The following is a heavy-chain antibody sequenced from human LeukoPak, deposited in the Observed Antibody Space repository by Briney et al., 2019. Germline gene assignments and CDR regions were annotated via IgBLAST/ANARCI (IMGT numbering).Heavy chain of an antibody. CDR3: ARDLVGSHTSYSSGAWDY. V-gene: IGHV1-69*13. Sequence: SVKVSCKASGGTFSNYAISWVRQAPGQGLEWMGGIIPIFDTADYAQKFQGRLTITADESTSTAYMELSSLRAEDTAVYYCARDLVGSHTSYSSGAWDYWGQGTLVTVSS. CDR1: GGTFSNYA. CDR2: IIPIFDTA. D-gene: IGHD3-9*01. J-gene: IGHJ4*02.